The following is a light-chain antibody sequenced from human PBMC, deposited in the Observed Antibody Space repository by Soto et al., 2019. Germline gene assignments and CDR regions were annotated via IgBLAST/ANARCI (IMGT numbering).Light chain of an antibody. CDR2: EGT. V-gene: IGLV2-23*01. CDR1: TSFVGTYNF. Sequence: QSVLTQPASVSGSAGQSSTISFTGTTSFVGTYNFVSWYQQHPGKASQVLIYEGTKRPSGVSNRFSGSTSGSTASLTISGLQTEDEADYYCCSYVGASIYVFGTGTKV. CDR3: CSYVGASIYV. J-gene: IGLJ1*01.